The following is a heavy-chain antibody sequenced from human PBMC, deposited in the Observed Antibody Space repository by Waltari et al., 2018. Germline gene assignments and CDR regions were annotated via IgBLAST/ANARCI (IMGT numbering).Heavy chain of an antibody. D-gene: IGHD3-22*01. CDR2: INAGNGNT. CDR1: GYNFTSYA. J-gene: IGHJ5*02. Sequence: QVQLVQSGAEVKKPGASVKVSCKASGYNFTSYAMPWVRQATGQRLEWMGWINAGNGNTKYSQKFQGRVTITRDTSASTAYMELSSLRSEDTAVYYCARDPQYYYDSSGYYNWFDPWGQGTLVTVSS. V-gene: IGHV1-3*01. CDR3: ARDPQYYYDSSGYYNWFDP.